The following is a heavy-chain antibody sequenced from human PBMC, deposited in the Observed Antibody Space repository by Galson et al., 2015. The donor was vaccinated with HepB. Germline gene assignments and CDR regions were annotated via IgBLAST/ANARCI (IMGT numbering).Heavy chain of an antibody. CDR2: IYSGGST. V-gene: IGHV3-53*01. J-gene: IGHJ3*02. CDR1: GFTVSSNY. Sequence: SLRLSCAASGFTVSSNYMSWVRQAPGKGLEWVSVIYSGGSTYYADSVKGRFTISRDNSKNTLYLQMNSLRAEDTAVYYCARAIGGNSGIDAFDTWGQGTMVTVSS. D-gene: IGHD4-23*01. CDR3: ARAIGGNSGIDAFDT.